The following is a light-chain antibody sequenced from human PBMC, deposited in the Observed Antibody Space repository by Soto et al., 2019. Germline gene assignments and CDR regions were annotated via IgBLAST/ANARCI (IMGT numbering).Light chain of an antibody. CDR2: GAS. Sequence: EIVMTQSPVTLSVSPGERATLSCRASQSVSSNLAWYQQKRGQAPRLLIYGASTRATGIPARFSGSGSGTEFTLTISSLQSEDFAVYYCQQYTNWPFTFGQGTKLEIK. J-gene: IGKJ2*01. V-gene: IGKV3-15*01. CDR1: QSVSSN. CDR3: QQYTNWPFT.